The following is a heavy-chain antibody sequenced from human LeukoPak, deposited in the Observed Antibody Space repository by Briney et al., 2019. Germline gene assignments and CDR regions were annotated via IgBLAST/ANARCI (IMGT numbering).Heavy chain of an antibody. CDR3: ARRQQLSAGGLDY. CDR2: IYYSGST. CDR1: GGSISSYY. J-gene: IGHJ4*02. Sequence: SETLSLTCTVSGGSISSYYWSWIRQPPGKGLEWIGYIYYSGSTNYNPSLKSRVTISVDTSKNQFSLKLSSVTAADTAVYYCARRQQLSAGGLDYWGQGTLVTVSS. V-gene: IGHV4-59*08. D-gene: IGHD6-13*01.